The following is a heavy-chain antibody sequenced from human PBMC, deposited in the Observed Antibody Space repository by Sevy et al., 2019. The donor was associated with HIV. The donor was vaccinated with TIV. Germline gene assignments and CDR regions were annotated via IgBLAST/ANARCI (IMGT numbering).Heavy chain of an antibody. J-gene: IGHJ5*02. V-gene: IGHV4-30-4*01. Sequence: SETLSLTCTVSGGSISSGDYYWSWIRQPPGKGLEWIGYIYYSGSTYYNPSLKSRVTISVDTSKNQFSLKLSSVTAAATAVYYCARATMIVVVPPTVWFDPWGQGTLVTVSS. CDR2: IYYSGST. CDR1: GGSISSGDYY. D-gene: IGHD3-22*01. CDR3: ARATMIVVVPPTVWFDP.